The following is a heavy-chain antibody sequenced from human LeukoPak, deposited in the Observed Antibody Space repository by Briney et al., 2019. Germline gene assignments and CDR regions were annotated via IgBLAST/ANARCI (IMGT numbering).Heavy chain of an antibody. D-gene: IGHD6-13*01. CDR2: IYSGGHT. Sequence: GGSLRLSCAASGFSVSNNYMIWVRQAPGKGLEWVSIIYSGGHTYYADSVKGRFTISRDNSKNTVYLQMNSLRAEDTAVFYCARDPGYSSSWCDYWGQGTLVTVSS. V-gene: IGHV3-53*01. CDR3: ARDPGYSSSWCDY. CDR1: GFSVSNNY. J-gene: IGHJ4*02.